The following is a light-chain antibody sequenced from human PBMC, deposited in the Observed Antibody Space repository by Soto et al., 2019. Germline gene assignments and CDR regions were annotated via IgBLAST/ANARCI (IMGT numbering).Light chain of an antibody. V-gene: IGKV3-15*01. Sequence: EIVMTQSPATLSVSPGERATLSCRASQSVSSNLAWYQQKPGQAPMLLIYGASTRATCIPARFSGSGSGTEFTLTISSLQSEEFAVYYSQQYNNWPPYTFGQGTKLEIK. CDR1: QSVSSN. J-gene: IGKJ2*01. CDR3: QQYNNWPPYT. CDR2: GAS.